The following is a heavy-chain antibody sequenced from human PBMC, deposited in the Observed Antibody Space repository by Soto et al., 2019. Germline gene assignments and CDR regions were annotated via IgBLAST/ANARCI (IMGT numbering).Heavy chain of an antibody. D-gene: IGHD4-17*01. V-gene: IGHV4-4*02. CDR3: ARDRGMTTVVNNWFDP. CDR2: IYHSGST. Sequence: SETLSLTCTVSGGSINSGGYSWSWVRQPPGKGLEWIGEIYHSGSTNYNPSLKSRVTISVDKSKNQFSLKLSSVTAADTAVYYCARDRGMTTVVNNWFDPWGQGTLVTVSS. J-gene: IGHJ5*02. CDR1: GGSINSGGYS.